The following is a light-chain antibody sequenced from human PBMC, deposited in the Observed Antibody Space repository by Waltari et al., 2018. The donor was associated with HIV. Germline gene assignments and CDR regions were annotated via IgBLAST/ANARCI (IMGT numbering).Light chain of an antibody. V-gene: IGLV2-14*01. CDR1: RGDVGGYNS. J-gene: IGLJ1*01. CDR2: EVN. CDR3: SSYTSSSTLDV. Sequence: QSALTQPASVSGSPGQSITISCTGTRGDVGGYNSVSWCQQYPGKAPKLIIYEVNNRPSGVSDRFSGSKSGNTASLTISGLQAEDEADYYCSSYTSSSTLDVFGTGTEVTVL.